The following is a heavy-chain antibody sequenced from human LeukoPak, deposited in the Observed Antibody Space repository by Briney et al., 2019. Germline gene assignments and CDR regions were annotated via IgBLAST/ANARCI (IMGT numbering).Heavy chain of an antibody. Sequence: GGSLRLSCAASGFTFSSYTMNWIRQAPGKGLEWVSYIISSTSTRSYADSVMGRFTISRDNDKNSLYLQMNSLRPEDTAVYYCARDKDYAFDIWGQGTIATVSS. CDR2: IISSTSTR. CDR3: ARDKDYAFDI. CDR1: GFTFSSYT. D-gene: IGHD3-16*01. V-gene: IGHV3-48*01. J-gene: IGHJ3*02.